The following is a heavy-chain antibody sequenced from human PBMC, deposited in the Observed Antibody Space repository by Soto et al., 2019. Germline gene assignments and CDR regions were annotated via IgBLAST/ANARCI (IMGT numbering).Heavy chain of an antibody. CDR2: IYHSAST. J-gene: IGHJ4*02. CDR3: ATGGNGGLFDY. CDR1: GGSISSSNW. Sequence: SLTCTVSGGSISSSNWWSWVRQPPGNGLEWIGEIYHSASTNYNPPLKSLVTISVDKSKNQFSLKLSSVTAADPAVYYCATGGNGGLFDYWGQGTLGTVSS. V-gene: IGHV4-4*02. D-gene: IGHD2-15*01.